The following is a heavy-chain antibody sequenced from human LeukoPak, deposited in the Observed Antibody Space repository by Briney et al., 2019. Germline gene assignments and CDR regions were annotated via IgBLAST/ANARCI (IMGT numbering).Heavy chain of an antibody. V-gene: IGHV3-30*03. CDR1: GFTFSSYG. D-gene: IGHD5-18*01. CDR2: ISYDGSNK. J-gene: IGHJ4*02. CDR3: ATTWIQLSSDY. Sequence: PGGSLRLSCAASGFTFSSYGMHWVRQAPGKGLEWVAVISYDGSNKYYADSVKGRFTISRDNSKNTLYLLMNSLRAEDTAVYYCATTWIQLSSDYWGQGTLVTVSS.